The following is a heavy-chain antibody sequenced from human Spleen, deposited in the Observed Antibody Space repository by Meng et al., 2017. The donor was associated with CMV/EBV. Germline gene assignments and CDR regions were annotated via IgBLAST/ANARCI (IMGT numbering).Heavy chain of an antibody. J-gene: IGHJ4*02. Sequence: GGSLRLSCAASGFTFSDHYMSWIRQAPGKGLEWLSYISSTGNAIYYADSVKGRFTISRDNAKSSVFPQMNSLRAGDTAFYYCARYRATYDYFDYWGQGTLVTVSS. D-gene: IGHD3-10*01. CDR3: ARYRATYDYFDY. CDR1: GFTFSDHY. CDR2: ISSTGNAI. V-gene: IGHV3-11*01.